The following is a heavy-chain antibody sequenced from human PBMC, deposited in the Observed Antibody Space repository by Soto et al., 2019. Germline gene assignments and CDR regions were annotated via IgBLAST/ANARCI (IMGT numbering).Heavy chain of an antibody. D-gene: IGHD3-3*01. CDR3: ARRGFWSGYFSYYYYGMDV. CDR1: GFTFSSYW. Sequence: GSLRLSCAASGFTFSSYWMSWVRQAPGKGLEWVANIKQDGSEKYYVDSVKGRFTISRDNAKNSLYLQMNSLRAEDTAVYYCARRGFWSGYFSYYYYGMDVWGQGTTVTVSS. J-gene: IGHJ6*02. CDR2: IKQDGSEK. V-gene: IGHV3-7*01.